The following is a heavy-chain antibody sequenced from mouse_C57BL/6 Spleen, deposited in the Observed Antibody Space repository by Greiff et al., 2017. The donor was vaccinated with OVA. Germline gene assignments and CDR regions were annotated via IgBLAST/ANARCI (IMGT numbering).Heavy chain of an antibody. CDR2: IDPSDSYT. J-gene: IGHJ1*03. CDR1: GYTFTSYW. D-gene: IGHD1-1*01. V-gene: IGHV1-69*01. CDR3: ARRPLITTVVAHWYFDV. Sequence: QVQLQQPGAELVMPGASVKLSCKASGYTFTSYWMHWVKQRPGQGLEWIGEIDPSDSYTNYNQKFKGKSTLTVDKSSSTAYMQLSSLTSEDSAVYYCARRPLITTVVAHWYFDVWGTGTTVTVSS.